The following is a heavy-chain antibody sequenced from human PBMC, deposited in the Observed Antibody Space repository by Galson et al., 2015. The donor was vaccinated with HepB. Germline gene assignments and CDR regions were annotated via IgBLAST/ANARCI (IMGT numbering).Heavy chain of an antibody. CDR3: ARRYCSGFNCYFDS. D-gene: IGHD2-15*01. J-gene: IGHJ4*02. CDR2: ISSGSTPI. V-gene: IGHV3-48*01. Sequence: SLRLSCAASGFTFSGHGMNWVRQAPGKGLEWVSYISSGSTPIYYADSVKGRFTISRDNAKNSLYLLMNSLRAEDTAVYYCARRYCSGFNCYFDSWGQGTLVTVSS. CDR1: GFTFSGHG.